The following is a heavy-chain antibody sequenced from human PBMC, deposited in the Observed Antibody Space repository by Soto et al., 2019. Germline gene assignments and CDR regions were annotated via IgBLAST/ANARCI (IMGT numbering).Heavy chain of an antibody. V-gene: IGHV1-8*01. Sequence: QVQLVQSGAEVKKPGASVKVSCKASGYTFTTSDINWVRQATGQGLEWIGWMNPDSGNTAYEQKFQGRVTMTRNTSISTAYMELNSLRSEDTAVYYCARGIVYGRYFDLLGRGTLVTVSS. CDR1: GYTFTTSD. CDR3: ARGIVYGRYFDL. J-gene: IGHJ2*01. D-gene: IGHD2-15*01. CDR2: MNPDSGNT.